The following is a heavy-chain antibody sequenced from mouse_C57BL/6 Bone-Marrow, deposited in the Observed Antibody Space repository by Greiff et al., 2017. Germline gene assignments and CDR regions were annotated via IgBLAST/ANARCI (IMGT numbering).Heavy chain of an antibody. CDR1: GYTFTDYY. D-gene: IGHD1-1*01. J-gene: IGHJ4*01. CDR2: INPNNGGT. Sequence: VQLQQSGPELVKPGASVKISCKASGYTFTDYYMNWVKQSHGKSLEWIGDINPNNGGTSYNQKFKGKATLTVDKSSSTAYMELRSLTSEDSAVYYCASPYGSSHYYAMDYWGQGTSVTVSS. CDR3: ASPYGSSHYYAMDY. V-gene: IGHV1-26*01.